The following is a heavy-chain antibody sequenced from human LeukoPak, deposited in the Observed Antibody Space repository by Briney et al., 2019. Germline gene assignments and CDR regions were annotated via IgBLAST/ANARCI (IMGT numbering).Heavy chain of an antibody. D-gene: IGHD3-10*01. Sequence: PSETLSLTCAVSRHPLNSAYYWVGIRQPPGKGLEWIGSLYHPDSTYYNPPLESRVTMSVDTSRNQFSLKLSFVTAADTAVYYCARQFDSYFYYYLDVWGTGTTVTVSS. CDR1: RHPLNSAYY. J-gene: IGHJ6*03. V-gene: IGHV4-38-2*01. CDR2: LYHPDST. CDR3: ARQFDSYFYYYLDV.